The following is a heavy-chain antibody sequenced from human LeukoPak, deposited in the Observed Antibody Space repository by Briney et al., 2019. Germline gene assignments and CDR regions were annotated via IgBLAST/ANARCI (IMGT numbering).Heavy chain of an antibody. CDR2: INPNSGGT. CDR1: GYTFTGYY. CDR3: AREEVDTAMATMYYYYGMDV. Sequence: ASVKVSCKASGYTFTGYYMHWVRQAPGQGLESMGWINPNSGGTNYAQKFQGRVTMTRDTSISTAYMELSRLRSDDTAVYYCAREEVDTAMATMYYYYGMDVWGQGTTVTVSS. J-gene: IGHJ6*02. V-gene: IGHV1-2*02. D-gene: IGHD5-18*01.